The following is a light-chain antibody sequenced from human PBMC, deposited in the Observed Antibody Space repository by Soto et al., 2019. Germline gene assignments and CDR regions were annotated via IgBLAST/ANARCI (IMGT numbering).Light chain of an antibody. CDR2: EVS. CDR3: GSYTNTTYV. Sequence: QSALTQPASVSGSHGQSITISCTAASTDVGDYSFVSWYQHHPGKAPKLIIYEVSNRPSGVSHRFSASTSGNTASLTISGLQAEDEADYYCGSYTNTTYVFGTGTNLTVL. CDR1: STDVGDYSF. V-gene: IGLV2-14*01. J-gene: IGLJ1*01.